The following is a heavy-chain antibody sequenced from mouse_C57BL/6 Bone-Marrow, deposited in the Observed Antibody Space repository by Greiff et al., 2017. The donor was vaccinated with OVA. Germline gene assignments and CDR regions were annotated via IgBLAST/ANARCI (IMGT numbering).Heavy chain of an antibody. Sequence: DVKLVESGGGLVKPGGSLKLSCAASGFTFSDYGMHWVRQAPEKGLEWVAYISSGSSTIYYADTVKGRFTISRDNAKNTLFLQMTSLRSEDTAMYYCARGATVVDFDYWGQGTTLTVSS. D-gene: IGHD1-1*01. CDR3: ARGATVVDFDY. V-gene: IGHV5-17*01. J-gene: IGHJ2*01. CDR1: GFTFSDYG. CDR2: ISSGSSTI.